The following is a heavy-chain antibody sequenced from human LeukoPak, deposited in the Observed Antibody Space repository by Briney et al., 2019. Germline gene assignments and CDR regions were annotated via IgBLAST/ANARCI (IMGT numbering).Heavy chain of an antibody. D-gene: IGHD6-19*01. Sequence: PGGSLRLSCAGSGFIFNNYAMHWVRQPPGKGLEWVSGISWNSGSIDYADSVKGRFTISRDNAKNSLYLQMNSLRAEDTAVYYCAKVFTSGWYFGLWGQGTLVTVSS. V-gene: IGHV3-9*01. CDR1: GFIFNNYA. J-gene: IGHJ4*02. CDR2: ISWNSGSI. CDR3: AKVFTSGWYFGL.